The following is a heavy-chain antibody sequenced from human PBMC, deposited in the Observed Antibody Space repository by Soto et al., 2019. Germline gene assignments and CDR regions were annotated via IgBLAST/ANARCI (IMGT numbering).Heavy chain of an antibody. Sequence: QVQLQESGPGLVKPSETLSLTCTVSGGSISSYYWSWIRQPAGKGLEWIGRIYTSGSTNYNPSLMSRVTMSVDTSKNQFSLKLSSVTAADTAVYYCARVITMVRGGPLGWFDPWGQGTLVTVSS. J-gene: IGHJ5*02. CDR1: GGSISSYY. D-gene: IGHD3-10*01. V-gene: IGHV4-4*07. CDR3: ARVITMVRGGPLGWFDP. CDR2: IYTSGST.